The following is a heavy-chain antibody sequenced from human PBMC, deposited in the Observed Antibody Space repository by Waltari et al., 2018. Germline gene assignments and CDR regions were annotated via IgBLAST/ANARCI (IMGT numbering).Heavy chain of an antibody. CDR3: AHLIAAAGTLDY. J-gene: IGHJ4*02. D-gene: IGHD6-13*01. Sequence: QVQLVESGGGVVQPGRSLRLSCAASGFTFSSYAMHWVRQAPGKGLEWVAVISYEGSNKYYAESVKGRFTISRDNSKNTLYLQMNSLRAEDTAVYYCAHLIAAAGTLDYWGQGTLVTVSS. CDR2: ISYEGSNK. V-gene: IGHV3-30-3*01. CDR1: GFTFSSYA.